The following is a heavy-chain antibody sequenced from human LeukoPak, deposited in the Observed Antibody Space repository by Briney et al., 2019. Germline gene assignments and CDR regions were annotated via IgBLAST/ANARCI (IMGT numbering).Heavy chain of an antibody. CDR3: ARGGSWFGELYYFDY. J-gene: IGHJ4*02. CDR1: GYTFTSYG. Sequence: ASVKVSCKASGYTFTSYGISWVRQAPGQGLEWMGWISAYNGITNYAQKLQGRVTMTTDTSTSTAYMELRSLRSDDTAVYYCARGGSWFGELYYFDYWGQGTLVTVSS. V-gene: IGHV1-18*04. CDR2: ISAYNGIT. D-gene: IGHD3-10*01.